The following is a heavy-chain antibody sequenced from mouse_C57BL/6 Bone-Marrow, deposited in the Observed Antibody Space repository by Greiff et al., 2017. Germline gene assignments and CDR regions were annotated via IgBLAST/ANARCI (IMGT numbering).Heavy chain of an antibody. J-gene: IGHJ2*01. D-gene: IGHD1-1*01. CDR3: AREVYYGSSGDY. V-gene: IGHV1-82*01. Sequence: QVQLKESGPELVKPGASVKISCKASGYAFSSSWMNWVKQRPGKGLEWIGRIYPGDGDTNYNGKFKGKATLTADKSSSTAYMQLSSLTSEDSAVYFCAREVYYGSSGDYWGQGTTLTVSS. CDR2: IYPGDGDT. CDR1: GYAFSSSW.